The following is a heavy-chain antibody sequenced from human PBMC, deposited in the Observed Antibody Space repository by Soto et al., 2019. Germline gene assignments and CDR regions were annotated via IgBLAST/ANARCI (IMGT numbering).Heavy chain of an antibody. J-gene: IGHJ4*02. CDR2: IYNSGST. CDR1: SGSINSYD. V-gene: IGHV4-59*08. D-gene: IGHD2-15*01. Sequence: SEMMSFSCNASSGSINSYDWNWIHQPPGKGLEWIGYIYNSGSTTHNPSLKSRVTISADTSKNQFSLQLSSVTAAATAVYYCVGDIPGGFRLDYWGQGPLVTVSS. CDR3: VGDIPGGFRLDY.